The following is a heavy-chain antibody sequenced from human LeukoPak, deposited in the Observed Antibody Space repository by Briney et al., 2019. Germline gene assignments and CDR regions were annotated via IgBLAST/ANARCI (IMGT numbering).Heavy chain of an antibody. CDR1: GFTFSIYG. J-gene: IGHJ4*02. Sequence: GRSLRLSCAASGFTFSIYGIHWVRQAPGKGLEWVAVISYDGSNKYYADSVKGRFTISRDNSKNTLYLQKNRLRAEDTAVYYCAKGRRVGSLIAADYWGQGTLVTVSS. V-gene: IGHV3-30*18. D-gene: IGHD6-13*01. CDR3: AKGRRVGSLIAADY. CDR2: ISYDGSNK.